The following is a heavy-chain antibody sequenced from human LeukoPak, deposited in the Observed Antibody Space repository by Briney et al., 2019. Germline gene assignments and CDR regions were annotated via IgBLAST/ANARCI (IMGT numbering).Heavy chain of an antibody. CDR1: GYTFTSYG. CDR2: MNPNSGNT. CDR3: ASLSARNKYSSSSWGY. V-gene: IGHV1-8*03. J-gene: IGHJ4*02. Sequence: GASVKVSCKASGYTFTSYGINWVRQATGQGLEWMGWMNPNSGNTGYAQKFQGRVTITRNTSISTAYMELSSLRSEDTAVYYCASLSARNKYSSSSWGYWGQGTLVTVSS. D-gene: IGHD6-6*01.